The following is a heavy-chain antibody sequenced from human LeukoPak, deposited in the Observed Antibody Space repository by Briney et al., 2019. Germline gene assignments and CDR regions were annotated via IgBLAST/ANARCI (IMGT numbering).Heavy chain of an antibody. CDR1: GFTLSSYA. J-gene: IGHJ4*02. V-gene: IGHV3-23*01. D-gene: IGHD1-26*01. Sequence: PGGSLRLSCAASGFTLSSYAMSWVRQAPGKGVEWVSAISGSGGSTYYADSVKGRFTISRDNSKNTLYLQMNSLRAEDTAVYYCAKGPHRIVGDPDYWGQGTLVTVSS. CDR2: ISGSGGST. CDR3: AKGPHRIVGDPDY.